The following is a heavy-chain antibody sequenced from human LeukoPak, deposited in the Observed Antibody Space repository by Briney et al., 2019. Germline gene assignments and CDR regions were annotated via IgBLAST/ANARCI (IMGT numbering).Heavy chain of an antibody. CDR3: AKDRGYSSGWYIWGPGDY. CDR2: ISYDGSNK. Sequence: GGSLRLSCAASGFTFSSYGMHWVRQAPGKGLEWVAVISYDGSNKHYADSVKGRFTISRDNSKNTLYLQMNSLRAEDTAVYYCAKDRGYSSGWYIWGPGDYWGQGTLVTVSS. J-gene: IGHJ4*02. V-gene: IGHV3-30*18. D-gene: IGHD6-19*01. CDR1: GFTFSSYG.